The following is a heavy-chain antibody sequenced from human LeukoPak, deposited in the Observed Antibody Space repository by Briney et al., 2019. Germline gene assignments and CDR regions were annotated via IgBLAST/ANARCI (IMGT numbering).Heavy chain of an antibody. CDR3: ARIRSPRDAFDV. CDR2: ISGSGDTI. Sequence: GGSLRLSCAASGFTFRDFFITYIRQAPGKGLEWLSYISGSGDTIFYADSVRGRFTISRDDAKNSVHLQMNSLGLDDTAVYYCARIRSPRDAFDVWGQGTVVTVSS. J-gene: IGHJ3*01. CDR1: GFTFRDFF. V-gene: IGHV3-11*04. D-gene: IGHD3-16*01.